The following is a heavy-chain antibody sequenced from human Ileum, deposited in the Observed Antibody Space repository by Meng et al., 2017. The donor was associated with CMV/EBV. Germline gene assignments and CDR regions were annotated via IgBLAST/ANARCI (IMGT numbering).Heavy chain of an antibody. CDR3: ARKGYGMLDS. CDR1: GFTFSSYS. CDR2: IGSSGSTM. D-gene: IGHD2-15*01. V-gene: IGHV3-48*04. Sequence: GGSLRLSCAASGFTFSSYSMNWVRQAPGKGLQWVSYIGSSGSTMYYADSVKGRFTISRDNAKNSLYLEMNSLRAEDTAVYYCARKGYGMLDSWGQGTRVTVSS. J-gene: IGHJ4*02.